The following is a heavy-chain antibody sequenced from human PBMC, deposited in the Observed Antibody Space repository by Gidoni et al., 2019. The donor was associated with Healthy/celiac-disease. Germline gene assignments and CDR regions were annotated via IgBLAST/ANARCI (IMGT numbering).Heavy chain of an antibody. D-gene: IGHD6-6*01. CDR3: ARVKAVRYYYGMDV. CDR1: GFTFSSYA. Sequence: QVQLVESGGGVVQPGRSLRLSCAAAGFTFSSYAMHRVRQAPGKGMEWVAVISYDGSNKYYADSVKGRFTISRDNSKNTLYLQMNSLRAEDTAVYYCARVKAVRYYYGMDVWGQGTTVTVSS. CDR2: ISYDGSNK. J-gene: IGHJ6*02. V-gene: IGHV3-30-3*01.